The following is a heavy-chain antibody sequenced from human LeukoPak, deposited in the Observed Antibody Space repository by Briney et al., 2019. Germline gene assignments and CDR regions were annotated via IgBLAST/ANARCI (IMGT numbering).Heavy chain of an antibody. J-gene: IGHJ6*03. D-gene: IGHD3-9*01. Sequence: ASVKVSCKASGYTFISYAMNWVRQAPGQELEWMGWINTNTGNPTYAQGFTGRFVFSLDTSVSTAYLQISSLKAEDTAVYYCARVRGDTYYDILTGYYRGYYYYMDVWGKGTTVTISS. CDR2: INTNTGNP. V-gene: IGHV7-4-1*02. CDR1: GYTFISYA. CDR3: ARVRGDTYYDILTGYYRGYYYYMDV.